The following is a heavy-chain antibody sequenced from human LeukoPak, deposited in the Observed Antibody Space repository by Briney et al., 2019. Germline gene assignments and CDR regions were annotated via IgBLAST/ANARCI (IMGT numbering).Heavy chain of an antibody. Sequence: PSETLSLTCAVYGGSFSGYYWSWIRQPPGKGLEWIGEINHSGSTNYNPSLKSRVIISVDTSKNQFSLKLSSVTAADTAVYYCARAGTGYSYGPWGQGTLVIVSS. CDR3: ARAGTGYSYGP. D-gene: IGHD5-18*01. J-gene: IGHJ5*02. V-gene: IGHV4-34*01. CDR2: INHSGST. CDR1: GGSFSGYY.